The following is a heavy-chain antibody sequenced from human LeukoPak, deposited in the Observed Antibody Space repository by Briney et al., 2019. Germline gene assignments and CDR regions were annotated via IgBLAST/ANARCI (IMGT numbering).Heavy chain of an antibody. J-gene: IGHJ4*02. V-gene: IGHV4-4*09. CDR2: IYTTGTT. D-gene: IGHD3-3*01. CDR1: GGSFSSYY. Sequence: SETLSLTCTVSGGSFSSYYWSWIRQPPGKGLEWIGYIYTTGTTSYHPSLKSRVTISLDTSKNQFSLQLSSVTAADTAVYYCARERYDFWSFDYWGQGTLVTFSS. CDR3: ARERYDFWSFDY.